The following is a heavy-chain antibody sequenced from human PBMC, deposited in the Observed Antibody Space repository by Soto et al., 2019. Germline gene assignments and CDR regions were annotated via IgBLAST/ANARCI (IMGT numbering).Heavy chain of an antibody. CDR3: ARDVHGDYEHHYYYYYGMDV. V-gene: IGHV3-74*01. CDR1: GFTFSSYW. J-gene: IGHJ6*02. D-gene: IGHD4-17*01. Sequence: PGGSLRLSCAASGFTFSSYWMHWVRQAPGKGLVWVSRINSDGSSTSYADSVKGRFTISRDNAKNTLYLQMNSLRAEDTAVYYCARDVHGDYEHHYYYYYGMDVWGQGTTVTVSS. CDR2: INSDGSST.